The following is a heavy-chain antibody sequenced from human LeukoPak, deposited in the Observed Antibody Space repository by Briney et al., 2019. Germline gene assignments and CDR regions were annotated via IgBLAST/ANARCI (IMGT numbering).Heavy chain of an antibody. J-gene: IGHJ4*02. CDR1: GDSVSSNSAA. Sequence: SQTLSLTCAISGDSVSSNSAAWNWIRQSPSRGLEWLGRTYYRSKWYNDYAVSVKSRITINPDTSKNQFSLQLNSVTPEDTAVYYCARGGTLRYCSGGSCYSSSFFDYWGQGTLVTVFS. D-gene: IGHD2-15*01. CDR3: ARGGTLRYCSGGSCYSSSFFDY. CDR2: TYYRSKWYN. V-gene: IGHV6-1*01.